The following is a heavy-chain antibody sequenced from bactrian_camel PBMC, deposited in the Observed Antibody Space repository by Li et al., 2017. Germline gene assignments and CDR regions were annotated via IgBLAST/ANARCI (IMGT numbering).Heavy chain of an antibody. Sequence: VQLVESGGGSVQPGGSLILSCKDAANTNSSACMGWFRQAPGKEREGVASHGTDGSTMYDDSVKGRFFISRDNANTVHLQMDNLEPEDTAVYYCAASIIVLQPASRLRQRPYNHWGQGTQVTVS. CDR3: AASIIVLQPASRLRQRPYNH. D-gene: IGHD2*01. V-gene: IGHV3S53*01. J-gene: IGHJ4*01. CDR2: HGTDGST. CDR1: ANTNSSAC.